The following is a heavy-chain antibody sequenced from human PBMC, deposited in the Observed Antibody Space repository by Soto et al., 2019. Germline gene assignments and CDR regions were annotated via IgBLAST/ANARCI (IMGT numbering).Heavy chain of an antibody. D-gene: IGHD3-16*01. Sequence: PXETLSLTCTFSVGSVSSNSYFCSWIRQPPGKGLEWIGYIYYSGTTNYNSSLKSRVTILLDTSRKHFSLKLSSVTAADTAVYYCATGYSYYTNWGQGALVSVSS. CDR1: VGSVSSNSYF. CDR2: IYYSGTT. J-gene: IGHJ4*02. V-gene: IGHV4-61*03. CDR3: ATGYSYYTN.